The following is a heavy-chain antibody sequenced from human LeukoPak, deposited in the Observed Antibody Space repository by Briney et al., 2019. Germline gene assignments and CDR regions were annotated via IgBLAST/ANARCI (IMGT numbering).Heavy chain of an antibody. V-gene: IGHV3-11*01. CDR3: ARSSQYGSGADY. CDR1: GFTFSDYY. J-gene: IGHJ4*02. CDR2: ISRDGTTI. D-gene: IGHD3-10*01. Sequence: GGSLRLSCAASGFTFSDYYLSWIRQAPGKGLEWVSYISRDGTTIYYADSVKGRFTISRDNAKNSLFLQMNSLRAEDTAVYYCARSSQYGSGADYWGQGTLVTVSS.